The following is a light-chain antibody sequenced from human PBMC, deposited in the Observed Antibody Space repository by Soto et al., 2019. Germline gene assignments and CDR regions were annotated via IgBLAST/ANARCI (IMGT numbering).Light chain of an antibody. Sequence: ILMPQSPATLSVSPGERATLSCRASQSVSNNLAWYQQKPGQAPRLLIYDASTRATGIPARFSGSVSGTEFTLTISGLKSEDFAVYYCQQYTNWPPWTFGQGTKVEIK. CDR2: DAS. V-gene: IGKV3-15*01. CDR1: QSVSNN. J-gene: IGKJ1*01. CDR3: QQYTNWPPWT.